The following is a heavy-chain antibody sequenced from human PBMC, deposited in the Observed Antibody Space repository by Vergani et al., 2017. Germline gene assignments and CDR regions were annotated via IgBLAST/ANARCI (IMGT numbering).Heavy chain of an antibody. D-gene: IGHD6-25*01. CDR3: AKDPGYSSAPYYFDY. V-gene: IGHV3-23*01. CDR1: GFTFSSYA. Sequence: EVQLLESGGGLVQPGGSLRLSCAASGFTFSSYAMSWVRQAPGKGLEWVSAISGSGGSTYYADSVKGRFTISRDNSKNTLYLQMNSLRAEDAAVYYCAKDPGYSSAPYYFDYWGQGTLVTVSS. J-gene: IGHJ4*02. CDR2: ISGSGGST.